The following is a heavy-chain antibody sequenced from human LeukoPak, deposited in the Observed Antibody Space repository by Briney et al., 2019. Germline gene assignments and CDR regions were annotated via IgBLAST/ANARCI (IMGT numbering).Heavy chain of an antibody. CDR1: GFTFSSYS. CDR2: ISSSSYI. V-gene: IGHV3-21*01. CDR3: ARAAAGPLGNWFDP. J-gene: IGHJ5*02. D-gene: IGHD6-13*01. Sequence: GGSLRLSCAASGFTFSSYSMNWVRQAPGKGLEWVSSISSSSYIYYADSVKGRFTISRDNAKNSLYLQMNSLRAEDTAVYYCARAAAGPLGNWFDPWGQGTLVTVSS.